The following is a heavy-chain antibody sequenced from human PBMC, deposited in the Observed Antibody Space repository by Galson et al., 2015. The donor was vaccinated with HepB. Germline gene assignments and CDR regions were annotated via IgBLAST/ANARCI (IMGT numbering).Heavy chain of an antibody. D-gene: IGHD5-12*01. CDR1: GYTFTSYD. V-gene: IGHV1-8*01. J-gene: IGHJ6*03. CDR3: ARVHVGGARYSGYDGFYMDV. CDR2: MNPNSGNT. Sequence: SVKVSCKASGYTFTSYDINWVRQATGQGLEWMGWMNPNSGNTGYAQKFQGRVTMTRNTSISTAYMELSSLRSEDTAVYYCARVHVGGARYSGYDGFYMDVWGKGTTVTVSS.